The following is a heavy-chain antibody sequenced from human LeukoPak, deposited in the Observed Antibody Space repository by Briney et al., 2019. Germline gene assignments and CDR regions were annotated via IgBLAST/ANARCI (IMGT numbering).Heavy chain of an antibody. CDR1: GGSISSYY. Sequence: SETLSLTCTVSGGSISSYYWCWIRQPPGKGLEWIGYIYYSGSTNYNPSLKSRVTISVDTSKNQFSLKLSSVTAADTAVYYCARHTILWSGYYKGAFEIWGQGTMVTVSS. J-gene: IGHJ3*02. CDR3: ARHTILWSGYYKGAFEI. V-gene: IGHV4-59*08. CDR2: IYYSGST. D-gene: IGHD3-3*01.